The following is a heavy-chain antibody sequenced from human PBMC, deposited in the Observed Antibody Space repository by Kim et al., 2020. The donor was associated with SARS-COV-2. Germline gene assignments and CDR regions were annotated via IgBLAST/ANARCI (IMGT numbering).Heavy chain of an antibody. CDR2: FNGGNGNT. Sequence: ASVKVSCKASGYTFTTFALYWVRRAPGQRLEWMGWFNGGNGNTRYSQKFRARVSITRDTSATTAYLELSGLRSEDTAVYYCAREAVAGSFDYWGQGTLVTVSS. V-gene: IGHV1-3*01. CDR3: AREAVAGSFDY. D-gene: IGHD6-19*01. J-gene: IGHJ4*02. CDR1: GYTFTTFA.